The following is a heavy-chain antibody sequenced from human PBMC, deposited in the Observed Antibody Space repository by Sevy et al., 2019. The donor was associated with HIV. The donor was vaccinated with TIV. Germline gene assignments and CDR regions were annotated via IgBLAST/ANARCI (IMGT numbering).Heavy chain of an antibody. Sequence: GGSLRLSCAASGFTFSANWMNWVRQAPGKGLEWVANIKGDGSDKHYVDSVEGRFTISRDNAKNLLYLQMNSLRVEDTAVYYCAHETFGRFESRGQRTLVTVSS. CDR3: AHETFGRFES. V-gene: IGHV3-7*01. CDR1: GFTFSANW. J-gene: IGHJ4*02. CDR2: IKGDGSDK. D-gene: IGHD3-16*01.